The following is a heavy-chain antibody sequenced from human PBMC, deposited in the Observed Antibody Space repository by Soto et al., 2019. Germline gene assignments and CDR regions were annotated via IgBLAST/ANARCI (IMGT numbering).Heavy chain of an antibody. V-gene: IGHV3-21*01. CDR2: ISSSSSYI. CDR3: ARVGSPDYYDFWSGSRGMDV. Sequence: GGSLRLSCAASGFTFSSYSMNWVRQAPGKGLEWVSSISSSSSYIYYADSVKGRFTISRDNAKNSLYLQMNSLRAEDTAVYYFARVGSPDYYDFWSGSRGMDVWGQGTTVTVSS. D-gene: IGHD3-3*01. J-gene: IGHJ6*02. CDR1: GFTFSSYS.